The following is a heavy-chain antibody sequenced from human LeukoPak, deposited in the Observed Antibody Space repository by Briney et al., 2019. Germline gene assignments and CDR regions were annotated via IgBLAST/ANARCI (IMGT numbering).Heavy chain of an antibody. V-gene: IGHV3-23*01. D-gene: IGHD2-2*02. CDR1: GFTFSGYA. CDR3: AKEGYCSSTSCYTPGPGRYYFDY. Sequence: GGSLRLSCAAFGFTFSGYAMSWVRQAPGKGLEWVSAISGSGGSTYYADSVKGRFTISRDNSKNTLYLQMNSLRAEDTAVYYCAKEGYCSSTSCYTPGPGRYYFDYWGQGTLVTISS. J-gene: IGHJ4*02. CDR2: ISGSGGST.